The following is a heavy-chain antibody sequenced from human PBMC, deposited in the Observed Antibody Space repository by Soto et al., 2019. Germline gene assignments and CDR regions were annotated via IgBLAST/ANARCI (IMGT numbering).Heavy chain of an antibody. CDR3: AREIVVVPAARWFDP. CDR1: GGSISSYY. CDR2: IYYSGST. V-gene: IGHV4-59*01. J-gene: IGHJ5*02. Sequence: SETLSLTCTVSGGSISSYYWIWIRQPPGKGLEWIGYIYYSGSTNYNPSLKSRVTISVDTSKNQFSLKLSSVTAADTAVYYCAREIVVVPAARWFDPWGQGTLVTVS. D-gene: IGHD2-2*01.